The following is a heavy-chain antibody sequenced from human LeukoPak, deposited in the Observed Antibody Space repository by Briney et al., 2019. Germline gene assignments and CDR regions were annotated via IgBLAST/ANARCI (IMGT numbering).Heavy chain of an antibody. CDR3: ATRGYSYGSVDY. D-gene: IGHD5-18*01. CDR1: GFTVSSNY. J-gene: IGHJ4*02. V-gene: IGHV3-66*01. Sequence: GGSLRLSCAASGFTVSSNYMSWVRQAPGKGLEWVSVIYSGGSTYYADSVKGRFTISGDNSKNTLYLQMNSLRAEDTAVYYCATRGYSYGSVDYWGQGTLVTVSS. CDR2: IYSGGST.